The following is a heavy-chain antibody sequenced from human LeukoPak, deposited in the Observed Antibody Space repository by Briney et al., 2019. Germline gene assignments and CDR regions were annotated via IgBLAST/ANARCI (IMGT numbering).Heavy chain of an antibody. CDR1: GGSISSSSYY. D-gene: IGHD2-15*01. J-gene: IGHJ4*02. V-gene: IGHV4-61*02. CDR2: IYTSGST. CDR3: ARGYCSGGSCHPLDY. Sequence: SETLSLTCTVSGGSISSSSYYWSWIRQPAGKGLEWIGRIYTSGSTNYNPSLKSRVTISVDTSKNQFSLKLSSVTAADTAVYYCARGYCSGGSCHPLDYWGQGTLVTVSS.